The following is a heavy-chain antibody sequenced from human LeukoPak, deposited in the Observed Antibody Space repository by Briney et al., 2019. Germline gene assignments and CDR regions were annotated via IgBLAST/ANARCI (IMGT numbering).Heavy chain of an antibody. CDR2: VSYSGST. D-gene: IGHD1-14*01. CDR1: GGSISNYY. Sequence: SETLSLTCTVSGGSISNYYWNWIRQPPGKGLEWIGYVSYSGSTNYNPSLKSRVTISLYTSKNQFSLILNSVTAADTAVYYCARGPDYFDLWGRGTLVTVSS. V-gene: IGHV4-59*01. J-gene: IGHJ2*01. CDR3: ARGPDYFDL.